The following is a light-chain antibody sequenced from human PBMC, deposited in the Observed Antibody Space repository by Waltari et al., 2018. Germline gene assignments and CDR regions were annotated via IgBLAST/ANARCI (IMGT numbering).Light chain of an antibody. CDR1: LSNLGSHY. CDR2: LTH. Sequence: QSVLTQPPSASGTPGPSVTISCSGSLSNLGSHYVYCYQQLPGTAPKLLIYLTHQRPSGVPDRFSASKSGTSASLAISGLRFEDEGDYYCATRDEGPTVVFGGGTKVTVL. V-gene: IGLV1-47*01. J-gene: IGLJ2*01. CDR3: ATRDEGPTVV.